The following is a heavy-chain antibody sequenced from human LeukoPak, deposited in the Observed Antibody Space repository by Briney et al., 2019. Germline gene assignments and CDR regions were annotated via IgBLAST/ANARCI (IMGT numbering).Heavy chain of an antibody. V-gene: IGHV3-23*01. CDR2: MCGTAGCT. CDR1: GFTFSNYA. CDR3: AKDRPNFHENSGHYYRRDGDS. J-gene: IGHJ5*01. Sequence: PGGSLRLSCAGSGFTFSNYAMIWVRQAPGKGLEWVASMCGTAGCTFYPDSVKGRFTISRDNSKNVLYLRMNSLTAEDTAIYYCAKDRPNFHENSGHYYRRDGDSWGQGTLVTVSS. D-gene: IGHD3-22*01.